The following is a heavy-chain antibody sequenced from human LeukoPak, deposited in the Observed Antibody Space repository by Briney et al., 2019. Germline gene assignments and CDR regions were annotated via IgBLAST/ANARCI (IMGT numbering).Heavy chain of an antibody. D-gene: IGHD5-24*01. CDR2: ISYDGSNK. Sequence: GRSLRLSCGTSGFTFSSYAMHWVRQAPGKGLEWVAVISYDGSNKYYADSVKGRFTISRDNSKNTLYLQMNSLRAEDTAVYYCARKEMEFDYWGQGTLVTVSS. J-gene: IGHJ4*02. CDR3: ARKEMEFDY. CDR1: GFTFSSYA. V-gene: IGHV3-30-3*01.